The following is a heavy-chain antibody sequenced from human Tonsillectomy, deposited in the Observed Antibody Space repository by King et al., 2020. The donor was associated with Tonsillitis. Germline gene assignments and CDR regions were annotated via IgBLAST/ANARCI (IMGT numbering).Heavy chain of an antibody. D-gene: IGHD1-14*01. Sequence: VQLVESGGGLVQPGGSLRLSCAASGFTFSSYWMSWVRQAPGKGLEWVANIKQDGSEAYYVDSVTGRLTISRDNSEDSLYLQMNSLRAEDTAVYYCARDPLTATRAFDLWGRGTLVTVSS. J-gene: IGHJ2*01. V-gene: IGHV3-7*03. CDR3: ARDPLTATRAFDL. CDR1: GFTFSSYW. CDR2: IKQDGSEA.